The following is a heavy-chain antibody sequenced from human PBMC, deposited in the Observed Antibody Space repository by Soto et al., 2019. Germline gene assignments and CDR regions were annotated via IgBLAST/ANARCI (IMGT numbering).Heavy chain of an antibody. CDR3: ARGHDYGDFSRGYFGIDV. J-gene: IGHJ6*02. Sequence: QLQLQESGPGLVKPSETLSLTCTVSGCSISSYYWSWIRQPPGKGLEWIGYIYYSGSTNYNPYLKSRVTISGDTSKNQFSLKLSSVTAADTAVYYCARGHDYGDFSRGYFGIDVWGQGTTVTGSS. CDR2: IYYSGST. D-gene: IGHD4-17*01. V-gene: IGHV4-59*01. CDR1: GCSISSYY.